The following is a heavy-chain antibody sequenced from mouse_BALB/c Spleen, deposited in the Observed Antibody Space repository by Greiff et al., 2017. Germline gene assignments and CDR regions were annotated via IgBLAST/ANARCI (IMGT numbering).Heavy chain of an antibody. Sequence: VQLQQSGPELVKPGASVKISCKASGYTFTDYNMHWVKQSHGKSLEWIGYIYPYNGGTGYNQKFKSKATLTVDNSSSTAYMELRSLTSEDSAVYYCATQAGNYFDYWGQGTTLTVSS. CDR2: IYPYNGGT. CDR1: GYTFTDYN. V-gene: IGHV1S29*02. CDR3: ATQAGNYFDY. J-gene: IGHJ2*01. D-gene: IGHD3-2*02.